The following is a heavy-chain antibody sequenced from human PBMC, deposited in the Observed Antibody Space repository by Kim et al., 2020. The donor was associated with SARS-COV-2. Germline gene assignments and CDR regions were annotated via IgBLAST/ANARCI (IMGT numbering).Heavy chain of an antibody. Sequence: SVKVSCKTSGCTFSTYDMSWVRQAPGQGLEWMGVIIPIFGRGNYAQRFQGRVTITADASTSTAYMELSSLRSEDTAVYYCAKKLVCSTTYYGMDVCWHG. J-gene: IGHJ6*01. CDR3: AKKLVCSTTYYGMDV. D-gene: IGHD1-26*01. V-gene: IGHV1-69*13. CDR2: IIPIFGRG. CDR1: GCTFSTYD.